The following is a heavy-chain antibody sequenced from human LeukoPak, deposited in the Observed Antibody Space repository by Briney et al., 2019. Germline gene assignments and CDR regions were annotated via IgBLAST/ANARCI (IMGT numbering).Heavy chain of an antibody. Sequence: PGGSLRLSCAASGFTFATYAMTWVRQAPGKGLEWVAALSGSGISTYYADSVKGRFTISRANSENTLHLQMDGLRAEDTAVYFCAKGRGTGTYYFDYWGRGILVTASS. V-gene: IGHV3-23*01. CDR3: AKGRGTGTYYFDY. CDR2: LSGSGIST. D-gene: IGHD3/OR15-3a*01. J-gene: IGHJ4*02. CDR1: GFTFATYA.